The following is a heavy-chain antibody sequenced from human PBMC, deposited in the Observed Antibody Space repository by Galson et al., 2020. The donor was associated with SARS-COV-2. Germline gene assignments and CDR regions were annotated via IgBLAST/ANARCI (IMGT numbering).Heavy chain of an antibody. D-gene: IGHD3-3*01. Sequence: SETLSLTCAVYGGSFSGYYWSWIRQPPGKGLEWIGEINHSGSTNYNPSLKSRVTISVDTSKNQFSLKLSSVTAADTAVYYCARGPGGIFGVALDYGGQGTLVTVSS. V-gene: IGHV4-34*01. CDR1: GGSFSGYY. CDR3: ARGPGGIFGVALDY. CDR2: INHSGST. J-gene: IGHJ4*02.